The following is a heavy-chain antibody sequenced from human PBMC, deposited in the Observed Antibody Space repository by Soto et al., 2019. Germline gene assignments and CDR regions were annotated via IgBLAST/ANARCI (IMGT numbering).Heavy chain of an antibody. Sequence: SETLSLTCTVSGGSISSYYWSWIRQPPGKGLEWIGYIYYSGSTNYNPSLKSRVTISVDRSKNQFSLKLSSVTAADTAVYYCARVERELELRYWGQGTLVTVSS. J-gene: IGHJ4*02. D-gene: IGHD1-7*01. CDR1: GGSISSYY. V-gene: IGHV4-59*12. CDR2: IYYSGST. CDR3: ARVERELELRY.